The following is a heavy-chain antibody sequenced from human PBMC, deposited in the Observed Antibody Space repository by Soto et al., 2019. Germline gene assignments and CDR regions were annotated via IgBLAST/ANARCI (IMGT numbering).Heavy chain of an antibody. Sequence: PGGSLRLSCAASGFTFSSYGMHWVRQAPGKGLEWVAVIWYDGSNKYYADSVKGRFTISRDNSKNTLYLQMNSLRAEDTAVYYYSRGQRWLEVLERNWFDPWGQGTLVTVSS. D-gene: IGHD1-1*01. CDR3: SRGQRWLEVLERNWFDP. CDR2: IWYDGSNK. V-gene: IGHV3-33*01. J-gene: IGHJ5*02. CDR1: GFTFSSYG.